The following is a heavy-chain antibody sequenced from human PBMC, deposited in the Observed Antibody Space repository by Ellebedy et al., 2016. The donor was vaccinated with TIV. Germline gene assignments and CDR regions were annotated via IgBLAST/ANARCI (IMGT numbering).Heavy chain of an antibody. J-gene: IGHJ4*02. Sequence: GESLKISCAASGFSFSSYGMHWVRQAPGKGLEWVAVIWSDGSSQYYADSVKGRFTISRDNSRNTLYLQMNSLRAEDTAVYYCARGGYDFWNPRYWGQGTLVTVSS. CDR2: IWSDGSSQ. CDR3: ARGGYDFWNPRY. CDR1: GFSFSSYG. V-gene: IGHV3-33*01. D-gene: IGHD3-3*01.